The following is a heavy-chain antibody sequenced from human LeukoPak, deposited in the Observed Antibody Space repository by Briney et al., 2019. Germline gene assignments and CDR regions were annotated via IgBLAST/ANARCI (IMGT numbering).Heavy chain of an antibody. CDR1: GGSISSSRYY. Sequence: PSETLSLTCTGPGGSISSSRYYWGGIRQPPWKGLEWIGSSYYSGSTYYIPSLKSRVTISVDTAKNQFSMQLSSVTAADTAVYSCARHGRGYSYGGLWEYYFAYWGQGTLVTVSS. CDR3: ARHGRGYSYGGLWEYYFAY. J-gene: IGHJ4*02. CDR2: SYYSGST. V-gene: IGHV4-39*01. D-gene: IGHD5-18*01.